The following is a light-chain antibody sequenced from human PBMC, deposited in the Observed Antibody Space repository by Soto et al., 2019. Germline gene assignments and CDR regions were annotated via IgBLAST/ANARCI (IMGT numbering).Light chain of an antibody. V-gene: IGKV1-9*01. CDR2: AAS. J-gene: IGKJ5*01. CDR3: QQLNTQPLT. CDR1: QHISSY. Sequence: IQLTQSPSSLSASVGDRVTITCRASQHISSYLAWYQQKPGRAPKLLIYAASTLQSGVPLRFSGSGSGTDFTLTISRLQPEDFATSYCQQLNTQPLTFGQGTRLAIK.